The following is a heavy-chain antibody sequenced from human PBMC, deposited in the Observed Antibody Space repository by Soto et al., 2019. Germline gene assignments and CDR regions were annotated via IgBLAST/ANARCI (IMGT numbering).Heavy chain of an antibody. D-gene: IGHD3-16*02. J-gene: IGHJ5*02. V-gene: IGHV2-5*02. Sequence: GLDLEWLALIYWDDDKRYSPSLKSRLTITKDTSKNQVVLTMTNMDPVDTATYYCAHSYDYVWGSYRQNWFDPWGQGTLVTVSS. CDR2: IYWDDDK. CDR3: AHSYDYVWGSYRQNWFDP.